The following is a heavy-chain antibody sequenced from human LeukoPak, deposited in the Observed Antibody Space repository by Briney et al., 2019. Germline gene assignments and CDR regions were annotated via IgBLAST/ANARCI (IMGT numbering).Heavy chain of an antibody. J-gene: IGHJ6*02. CDR3: AKDYIAAAGMDRNYYGMDV. D-gene: IGHD6-13*01. CDR2: IRYDGSNK. Sequence: PGGSLRLSCAASGFTFSSYGMHWVRQAPGKGLEWVAFIRYDGSNKYYADSVKGRFTISRDNSKNTLYLQMNSLRVEDTAVYYCAKDYIAAAGMDRNYYGMDVWGQGTTVTVSS. V-gene: IGHV3-30*02. CDR1: GFTFSSYG.